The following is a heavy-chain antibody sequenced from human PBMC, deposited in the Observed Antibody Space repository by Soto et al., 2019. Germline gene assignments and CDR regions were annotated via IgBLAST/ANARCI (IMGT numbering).Heavy chain of an antibody. D-gene: IGHD3-22*01. CDR3: ARGDIVVNGPFDF. V-gene: IGHV3-30-3*01. CDR2: ISNDGSNK. Sequence: QVQLVESGGGVVQPGGSLRLSCAVSGFIFSNYAMYWVRQAPGKGPDWVAVISNDGSNKDYADSVKGRFTISRDNSKNTLYLQMNSLKVEDTAMHYCARGDIVVNGPFDFWGQGTLVTVSS. CDR1: GFIFSNYA. J-gene: IGHJ4*02.